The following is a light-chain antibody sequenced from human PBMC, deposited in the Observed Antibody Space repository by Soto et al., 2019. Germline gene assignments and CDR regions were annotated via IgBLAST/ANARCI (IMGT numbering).Light chain of an antibody. J-gene: IGKJ1*01. CDR3: QQYNIYWT. V-gene: IGKV1-5*01. CDR2: DAS. Sequence: DIQLTQSPSSLSASVGDRVTITCRASQSISGWLAWYQQKPGKAPKLLIYDASSLETGVPSRFSGNGSGTEFTLTINSLQSDDFAIYYCQQYNIYWTFGQGTKVEI. CDR1: QSISGW.